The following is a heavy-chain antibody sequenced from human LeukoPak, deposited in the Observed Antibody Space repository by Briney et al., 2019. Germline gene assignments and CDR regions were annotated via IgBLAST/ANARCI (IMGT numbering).Heavy chain of an antibody. V-gene: IGHV1-8*01. Sequence: GASVKVSCKASGYTFTSYDINWVRQATGQGLEWMGWMNPNSGNTGYAQKFQGRVTITRNTSISTAYMELSSLRSEDTAVYYCARGLHGWSGCEMAYWGQGTLVTVSS. CDR1: GYTFTSYD. CDR3: ARGLHGWSGCEMAY. CDR2: MNPNSGNT. D-gene: IGHD3-3*01. J-gene: IGHJ4*02.